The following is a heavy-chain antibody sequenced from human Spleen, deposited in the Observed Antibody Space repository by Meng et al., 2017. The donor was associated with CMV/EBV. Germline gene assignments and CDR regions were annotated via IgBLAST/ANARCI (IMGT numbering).Heavy chain of an antibody. CDR3: GRLLTGYSNSWYYFDF. D-gene: IGHD6-13*01. Sequence: GESLKISCKGSGYTFANYWIGWVRQMPGKGLEWMGIIYPGDSETRYGPSFQSHVTISVDKSITTAFLQWSSLKASDTAMYYCGRLLTGYSNSWYYFDFWGQGTLVTVSS. CDR2: IYPGDSET. CDR1: GYTFANYW. J-gene: IGHJ4*02. V-gene: IGHV5-51*01.